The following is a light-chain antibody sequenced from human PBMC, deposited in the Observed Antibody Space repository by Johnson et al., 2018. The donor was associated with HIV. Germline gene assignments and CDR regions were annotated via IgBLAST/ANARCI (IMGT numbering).Light chain of an antibody. CDR3: GTWDSSLSAYV. J-gene: IGLJ1*01. V-gene: IGLV1-51*01. CDR2: DNN. Sequence: QAVLTQPPSVSAAPGQKVTISCSGSSSNIGNNYVSWYQQLPGTAPKLLIYDNNKRPSGIPDRFSGSKYGTSATLGITGLQTGDEADYYCGTWDSSLSAYVFVTGTKVTVL. CDR1: SSNIGNNY.